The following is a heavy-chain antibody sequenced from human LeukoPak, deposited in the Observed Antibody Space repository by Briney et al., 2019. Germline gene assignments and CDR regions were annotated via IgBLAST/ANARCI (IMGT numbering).Heavy chain of an antibody. D-gene: IGHD3-10*01. J-gene: IGHJ6*02. CDR3: ANSLNHGDYGMDV. V-gene: IGHV3-30*18. Sequence: GGSLRPSCAASGFTFSSYGMHWVRQAPGKGLEWVAVISYDGSNKYYADSVKGRFTISRDNSKNTLYLQMNSLRAEDTAVYYCANSLNHGDYGMDVWGQGTTVTVSS. CDR2: ISYDGSNK. CDR1: GFTFSSYG.